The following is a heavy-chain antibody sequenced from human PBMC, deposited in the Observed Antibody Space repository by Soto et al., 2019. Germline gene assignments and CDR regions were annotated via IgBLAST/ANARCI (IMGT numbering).Heavy chain of an antibody. CDR1: GYTFTSQY. CDR3: ARAAARDCSSTSCYSDY. D-gene: IGHD2-2*01. CDR2: INPRDDTK. J-gene: IGHJ4*02. Sequence: ASVKVSCKASGYTFTSQYMHWVRQAPGEGLEWMGIINPRDDTKAYTQKFQGRVTMTRDTSTSTFYMELRSLRSEDTAMYYCARAAARDCSSTSCYSDYWGQGTLVTVSS. V-gene: IGHV1-46*03.